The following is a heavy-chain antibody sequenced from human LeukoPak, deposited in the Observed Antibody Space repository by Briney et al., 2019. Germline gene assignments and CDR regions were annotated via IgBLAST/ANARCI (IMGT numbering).Heavy chain of an antibody. V-gene: IGHV3-23*01. Sequence: GGSLRLSCVVSGISLSNYAMPWVRPAPGKGLEWVSYISERGCSTTYADSVKGRFTISRDNSKNTLYLQMNSLRAEDTAVYFCAKELHGSGNYAFDYWGQGTLVTVSS. CDR1: GISLSNYA. CDR3: AKELHGSGNYAFDY. D-gene: IGHD3-10*01. CDR2: ISERGCST. J-gene: IGHJ4*02.